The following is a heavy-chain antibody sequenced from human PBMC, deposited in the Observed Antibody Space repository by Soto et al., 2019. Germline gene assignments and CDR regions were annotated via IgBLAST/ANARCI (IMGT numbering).Heavy chain of an antibody. CDR2: IYYSGST. V-gene: IGHV4-59*01. CDR1: GGYISSYY. Sequence: SETLCVTWTVVGGYISSYYWSWIRQHPGKGLEWIGYIYYSGSTNYNPSLKSRVTISVDTSKNQFSLKLSSVTAADTAVYYCARANRIAAAGTSYHGMDVWGQGTTVTVSS. CDR3: ARANRIAAAGTSYHGMDV. D-gene: IGHD6-13*01. J-gene: IGHJ6*02.